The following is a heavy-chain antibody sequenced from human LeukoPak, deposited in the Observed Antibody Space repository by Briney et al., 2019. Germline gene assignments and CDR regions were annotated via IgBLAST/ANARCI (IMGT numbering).Heavy chain of an antibody. V-gene: IGHV4-39*07. D-gene: IGHD5-12*01. Sequence: SETLSLTCTVSGGSISSSSYYWGWIRQPPGKGLEWIGSIYYSGSTYYNPSLKSRVTISVDTSKNQFSLKLSSVTAADTAVYYCALEGGYDSYGQGWFDPWGQGTLVTVSS. CDR2: IYYSGST. CDR3: ALEGGYDSYGQGWFDP. CDR1: GGSISSSSYY. J-gene: IGHJ5*02.